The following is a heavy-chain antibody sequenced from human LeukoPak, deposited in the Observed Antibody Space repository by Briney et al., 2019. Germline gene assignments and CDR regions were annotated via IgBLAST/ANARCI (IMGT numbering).Heavy chain of an antibody. Sequence: ASVKVSCKASGYTFTDYYMHWVRQAPGQGLEWMGRINPYSGGTSYAQKFQGRVTMTRDTSISTAYMELSRLKSDDTAVYYCARDYSSGWYVYWGQGTLVTVSS. V-gene: IGHV1-2*06. D-gene: IGHD6-19*01. CDR1: GYTFTDYY. CDR3: ARDYSSGWYVY. CDR2: INPYSGGT. J-gene: IGHJ4*02.